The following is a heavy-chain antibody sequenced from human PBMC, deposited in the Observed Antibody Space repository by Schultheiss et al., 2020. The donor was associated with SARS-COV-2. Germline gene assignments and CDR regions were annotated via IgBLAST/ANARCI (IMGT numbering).Heavy chain of an antibody. Sequence: GGSLRLSCAASGFTFSSYSMNWVRQAPGKGLEWVSLVSVGGDSTYYAESVKGRFIVSRDSSKNTLYLQMNSLRDEDTAVYYCASDDAFDIWGQGTMVTVSS. V-gene: IGHV3-23*01. CDR1: GFTFSSYS. J-gene: IGHJ3*02. CDR3: ASDDAFDI. CDR2: VSVGGDST.